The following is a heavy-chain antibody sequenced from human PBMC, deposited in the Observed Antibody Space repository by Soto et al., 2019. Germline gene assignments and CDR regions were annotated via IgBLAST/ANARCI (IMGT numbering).Heavy chain of an antibody. CDR3: ARPPHGMDV. V-gene: IGHV3-7*03. J-gene: IGHJ6*02. CDR1: GFTLSSFW. Sequence: GGSLRLSCVASGFTLSSFWMTWIRQAPGKGLEWVASIKQDGSETYYVDSVKGRFTISRDSPKNTLYLQMNSLRVGDTGVYYCARPPHGMDVWGQGTTVTVSS. CDR2: IKQDGSET.